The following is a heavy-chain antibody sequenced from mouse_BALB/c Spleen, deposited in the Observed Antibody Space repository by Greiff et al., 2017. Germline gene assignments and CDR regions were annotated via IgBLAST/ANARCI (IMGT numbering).Heavy chain of an antibody. D-gene: IGHD2-4*01. Sequence: VKLMESGAELVRPGTSVKISCTASGYTFTNYWLGWVKQRPGHGLEWIGDIYPGGGYTNYNEKFKGKATLTADTSSSTAYMQLSSLTSEDSAVYFGARLITTLRAMDYWGQGTSVTVSS. CDR2: IYPGGGYT. CDR3: ARLITTLRAMDY. V-gene: IGHV1-63*02. J-gene: IGHJ4*01. CDR1: GYTFTNYW.